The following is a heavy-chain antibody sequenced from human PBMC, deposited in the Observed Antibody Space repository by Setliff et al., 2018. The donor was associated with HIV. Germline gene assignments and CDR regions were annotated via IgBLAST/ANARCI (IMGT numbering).Heavy chain of an antibody. CDR3: AAVFTGEPGRSLDY. CDR2: INGDGTDT. CDR1: GFTFTNYW. D-gene: IGHD2-15*01. Sequence: GGSLKLSCAAPGFTFTNYWMHGVRQAPGKGLVWVSRINGDGTDTIYADSVKGRFSMSRDNAKNTLYLQMSGLRAEDTAVYYCAAVFTGEPGRSLDYWGQGTPVTVSS. J-gene: IGHJ4*02. V-gene: IGHV3-74*01.